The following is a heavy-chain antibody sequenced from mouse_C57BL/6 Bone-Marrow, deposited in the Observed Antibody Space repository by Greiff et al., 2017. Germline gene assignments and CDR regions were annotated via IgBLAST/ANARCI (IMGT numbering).Heavy chain of an antibody. CDR1: GFNIKDYY. Sequence: VQLQQSGAELVRPGASVKLSCTASGFNIKDYYMNWVKQRPEQGLEWIGRIDPEDGDTEYAPKFQGKATMTADTSSNTAYLQLSSMTSEDTAVYYCTTDGSSSWFAYWGQGTLVTVSA. D-gene: IGHD1-1*01. CDR3: TTDGSSSWFAY. J-gene: IGHJ3*01. CDR2: IDPEDGDT. V-gene: IGHV14-1*01.